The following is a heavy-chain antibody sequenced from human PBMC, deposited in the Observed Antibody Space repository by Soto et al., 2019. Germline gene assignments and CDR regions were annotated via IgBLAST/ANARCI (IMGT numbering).Heavy chain of an antibody. D-gene: IGHD3-9*01. CDR1: GGSISSYY. CDR2: IYYSGST. J-gene: IGHJ5*02. V-gene: IGHV4-59*01. Sequence: LSLTCTVSGGSISSYYWNWIRQPPGKGLEWIGYIYYSGSTKYNPSLKSRVTISVDTSKNQFSLKLSSVTAADTAVYYCARDRLANWFDPWGQGTLVTVS. CDR3: ARDRLANWFDP.